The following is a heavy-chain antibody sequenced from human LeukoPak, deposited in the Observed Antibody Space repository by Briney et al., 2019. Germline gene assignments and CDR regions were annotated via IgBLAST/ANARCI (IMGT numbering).Heavy chain of an antibody. D-gene: IGHD6-19*01. Sequence: SETLSLTCAVYGGSFSGYYWSWIRQPAGKGLEWIGRIYTSGSTNYNPSLKSRVTMSVDTSKNQFSLKLSSVTAADTAVYYCARESGWSPFDYWGQGTLVTVSS. CDR3: ARESGWSPFDY. J-gene: IGHJ4*02. CDR2: IYTSGST. CDR1: GGSFSGYY. V-gene: IGHV4-4*07.